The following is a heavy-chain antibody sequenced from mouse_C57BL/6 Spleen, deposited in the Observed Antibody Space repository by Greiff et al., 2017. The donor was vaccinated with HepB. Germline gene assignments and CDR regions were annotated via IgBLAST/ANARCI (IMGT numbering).Heavy chain of an antibody. Sequence: VQLKQSGAELVRPGTSVKMSCKASGYTFTNYWIGWAKQRPGHGLEWIGDIYPGGGYTNYNEKFKGKATLTADKSSSTAYMQFSSLTSEDSAIYYCARGDSYYYGSSYEGYYYAMDYWGQGTSVTVSS. V-gene: IGHV1-63*01. CDR1: GYTFTNYW. J-gene: IGHJ4*01. CDR3: ARGDSYYYGSSYEGYYYAMDY. D-gene: IGHD1-1*01. CDR2: IYPGGGYT.